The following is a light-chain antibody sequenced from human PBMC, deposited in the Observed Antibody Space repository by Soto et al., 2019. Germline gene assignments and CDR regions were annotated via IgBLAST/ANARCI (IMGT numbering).Light chain of an antibody. CDR3: QHLNTYPLT. CDR1: QGIRSF. J-gene: IGKJ4*01. CDR2: GAS. V-gene: IGKV1-9*01. Sequence: DIQLTQSPSFLSASIGHRVTITCRASQGIRSFLAWYQQKPGKAPNLLISGASILRTGVPSRFSGSGSGTEFTLTISSLQPDDFATYYCQHLNTYPLTFGGGTKVEI.